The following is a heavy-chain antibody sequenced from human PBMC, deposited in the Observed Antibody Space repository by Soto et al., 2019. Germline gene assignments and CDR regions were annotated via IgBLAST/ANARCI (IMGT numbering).Heavy chain of an antibody. J-gene: IGHJ4*02. D-gene: IGHD3-10*01. CDR3: ARGSMVRGVTTKSDY. CDR2: MSANSGNT. CDR1: GYTFTNCD. V-gene: IGHV1-18*01. Sequence: GASVKVSCKASGYTFTNCDISWVRQATGQGLEWMGWMSANSGNTNYAQKLQDRVTMTRDTSTSTAYMELRSLRSDDTAVYYCARGSMVRGVTTKSDYWGQGTLVTVSS.